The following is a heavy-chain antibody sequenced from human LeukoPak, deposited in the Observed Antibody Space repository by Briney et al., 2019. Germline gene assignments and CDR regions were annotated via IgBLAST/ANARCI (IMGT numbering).Heavy chain of an antibody. CDR2: IVVGSGST. CDR1: GFTFTSSA. CDR3: AADLYYYDSSGYPPLDP. J-gene: IGHJ5*02. D-gene: IGHD3-22*01. V-gene: IGHV1-58*02. Sequence: ASVKVSCKASGFTFTSSAMQWVRQARGQRLEWIGWIVVGSGSTNYAQKFQERVTITRDMSTSTAYMELSSLRSEDTAVYYCAADLYYYDSSGYPPLDPWGQGTLVTVSS.